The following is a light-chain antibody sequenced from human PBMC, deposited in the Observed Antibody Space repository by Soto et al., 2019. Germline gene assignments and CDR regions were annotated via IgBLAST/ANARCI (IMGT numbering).Light chain of an antibody. CDR3: QQYRSSPQT. CDR1: QSVSSSY. Sequence: IVMTQSPATLSLSPGERATLSCRASQSVSSSYLAWYQQKPGQAPRLLIYGASCRATGIPSRFSGSGSGTDFTLTISRLEPEDFACYYCQQYRSSPQTFGKGTKVEIK. CDR2: GAS. J-gene: IGKJ1*01. V-gene: IGKV3-20*01.